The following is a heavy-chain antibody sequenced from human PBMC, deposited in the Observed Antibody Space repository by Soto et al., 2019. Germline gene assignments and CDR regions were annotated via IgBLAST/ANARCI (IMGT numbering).Heavy chain of an antibody. D-gene: IGHD2-2*01. CDR2: ISYDGSNK. CDR3: AKGHRGRGYCSSTSCLDYYYGMDV. V-gene: IGHV3-30*18. Sequence: QVQLVESWGGVVQPGRSPRLSCAASGFTFSSYGMHWVRQAPGKGLEWVAVISYDGSNKYYADSVKGRFTISRDNSKKTLYLQMNSLRAEDTAVYYCAKGHRGRGYCSSTSCLDYYYGMDVWGQGTTVTVSS. J-gene: IGHJ6*02. CDR1: GFTFSSYG.